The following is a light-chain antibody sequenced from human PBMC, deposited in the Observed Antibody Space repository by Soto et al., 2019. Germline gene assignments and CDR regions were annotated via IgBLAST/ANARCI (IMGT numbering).Light chain of an antibody. CDR3: HQRHNNRWT. Sequence: SALSPGPLSLSPGERATLSCRASQSVSSYLAWYPQKSGQAPRLLIYDASNRATGIPATFSGSESCTDFTLTISSLEPEDFSVFYCHQRHNNRWTFGQGTKVDIK. V-gene: IGKV3-11*01. J-gene: IGKJ1*01. CDR1: QSVSSY. CDR2: DAS.